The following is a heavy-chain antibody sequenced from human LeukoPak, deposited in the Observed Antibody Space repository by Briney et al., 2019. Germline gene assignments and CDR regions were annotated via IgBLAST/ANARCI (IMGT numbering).Heavy chain of an antibody. CDR1: GFTFSNYW. Sequence: PGGSLRLSCAASGFTFSNYWMHWVRQAPGKGLVWVSRIKSDGSSSTYADSVKGRFTISRDNAKNSLYLQMNTLRAEDTAVYYCVRDLDLGGYSSFEYWGQGTLVTVSS. CDR3: VRDLDLGGYSSFEY. V-gene: IGHV3-74*01. CDR2: IKSDGSSS. J-gene: IGHJ4*02. D-gene: IGHD4-23*01.